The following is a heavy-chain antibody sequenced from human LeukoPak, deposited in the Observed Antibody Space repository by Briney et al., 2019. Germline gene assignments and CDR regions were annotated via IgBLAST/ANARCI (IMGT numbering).Heavy chain of an antibody. D-gene: IGHD1-26*01. CDR1: GFTLTSYW. V-gene: IGHV3-7*01. J-gene: IGHJ4*02. Sequence: GGSLRLSCAASGFTLTSYWMSWVRQAPGKGLEWVANIDQDGSEKNYVDSVKGRFTISRDNAKNSLYLQLNSLRAEDTAVYYCARDQVGIFDYWGQGTLVTVSS. CDR2: IDQDGSEK. CDR3: ARDQVGIFDY.